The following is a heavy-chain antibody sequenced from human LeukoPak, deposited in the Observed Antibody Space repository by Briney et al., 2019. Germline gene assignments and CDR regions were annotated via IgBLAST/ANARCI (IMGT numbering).Heavy chain of an antibody. CDR3: ARTRGLTRFLVAGAIDC. J-gene: IGHJ4*02. CDR2: IYSGGST. V-gene: IGHV3-66*01. D-gene: IGHD6-19*01. CDR1: GFTFSSYS. Sequence: GGSLRLSCAASGFTFSSYSMNWVRQAPGKGLEWVSIIYSGGSTYYADSVTGRFTISRDYSRNTLYLQMNTLRAEDTAIYYCARTRGLTRFLVAGAIDCWGQGTLVTVSS.